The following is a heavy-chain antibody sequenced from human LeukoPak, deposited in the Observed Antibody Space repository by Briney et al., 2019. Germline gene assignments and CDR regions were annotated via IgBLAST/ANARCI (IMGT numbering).Heavy chain of an antibody. D-gene: IGHD1-7*01. CDR3: AKDHEETTLICDS. J-gene: IGHJ5*01. CDR2: IKQDGSQK. CDR1: GFIFRSYW. Sequence: TGGFLRRSCAASGFIFRSYWMGWVRQAPGKGLEWVASIKQDGSQKYYVDSVKGRFTISRDNARNSLYLQMNSLRDEDTALYYCAKDHEETTLICDSWGQGTLVTVSS. V-gene: IGHV3-7*01.